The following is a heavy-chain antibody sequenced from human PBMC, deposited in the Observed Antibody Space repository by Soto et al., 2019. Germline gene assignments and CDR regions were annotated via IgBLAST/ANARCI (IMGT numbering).Heavy chain of an antibody. D-gene: IGHD2-2*01. J-gene: IGHJ4*02. CDR2: ISDSGST. CDR3: AKDVGGHYCTPTSCLYFFHS. CDR1: GFSFNNYA. Sequence: GGSLRLSCAASGFSFNNYAMNWVRQAPGQGLEWVSTISDSGSTYYADSVKGRFTISRDNSKNTLYLQMKSLRAEDTAVYFCAKDVGGHYCTPTSCLYFFHSWGRGTLVTVSS. V-gene: IGHV3-23*01.